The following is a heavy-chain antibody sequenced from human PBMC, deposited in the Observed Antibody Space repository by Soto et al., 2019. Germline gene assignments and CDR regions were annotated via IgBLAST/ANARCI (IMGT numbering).Heavy chain of an antibody. J-gene: IGHJ5*02. CDR2: INSDGSST. Sequence: PGGSLRLSCAASGFTFSSYWMHWVRQAPGKGLVWVSRINSDGSSTSYADSVKGRFTISRDNAKNTLYLQMNSLRAEDTAVYYCAREMATIRDNWFGPWGQGTLVTVSS. CDR3: AREMATIRDNWFGP. D-gene: IGHD5-12*01. CDR1: GFTFSSYW. V-gene: IGHV3-74*01.